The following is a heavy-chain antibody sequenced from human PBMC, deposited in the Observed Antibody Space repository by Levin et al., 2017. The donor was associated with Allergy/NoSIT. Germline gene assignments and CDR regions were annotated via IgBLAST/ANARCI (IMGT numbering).Heavy chain of an antibody. Sequence: GESLKISCAASGFTFSNFAMTWVRQAPGKGLEWVSAISGRGGRIYYADTVKGRFTISRDNSKNIVHLQMNTLRVEDTAVYYCAKVDGDYVDNYYYGMDVWGQGTTVTVSS. V-gene: IGHV3-23*01. CDR3: AKVDGDYVDNYYYGMDV. CDR2: ISGRGGRI. J-gene: IGHJ6*02. D-gene: IGHD4-17*01. CDR1: GFTFSNFA.